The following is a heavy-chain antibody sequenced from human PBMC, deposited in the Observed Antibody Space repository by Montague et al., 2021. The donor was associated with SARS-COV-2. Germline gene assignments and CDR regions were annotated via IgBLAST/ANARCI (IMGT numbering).Heavy chain of an antibody. V-gene: IGHV4-59*01. CDR3: ARGSGWMGNAFDI. CDR1: GGSISSYY. CDR2: IYYSGST. Sequence: SETLSLTCTVSGGSISSYYWSWIRQPPGKGQERVGYIYYSGSTNYNPSLTSRGTISVDTPKNQFSLKLRLGTVADTAVYYCARGSGWMGNAFDIWGQGTMVTVSS. D-gene: IGHD6-19*01. J-gene: IGHJ3*02.